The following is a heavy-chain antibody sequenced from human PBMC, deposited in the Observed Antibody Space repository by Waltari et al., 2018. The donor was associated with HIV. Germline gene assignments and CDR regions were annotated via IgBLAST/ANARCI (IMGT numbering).Heavy chain of an antibody. Sequence: EVQLVESGGGLVQPGGSLRLSCAASGFSFSSYWMHWVRQAPGKGLVWVSGIHSDGSSTTYADAVKGRFTISRDNAKNTVYLQMNSLRGEDTAVYYCARGGVGSFDYWGQGLLVTVSS. D-gene: IGHD2-8*02. V-gene: IGHV3-74*01. CDR2: IHSDGSST. J-gene: IGHJ4*02. CDR1: GFSFSSYW. CDR3: ARGGVGSFDY.